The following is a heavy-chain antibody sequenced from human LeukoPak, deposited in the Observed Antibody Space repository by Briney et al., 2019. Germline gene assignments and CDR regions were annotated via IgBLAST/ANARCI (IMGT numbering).Heavy chain of an antibody. D-gene: IGHD3-10*01. CDR2: IYYSGNT. CDR3: ARSYGSGNYYKGYFDP. V-gene: IGHV4-30-4*01. J-gene: IGHJ5*02. CDR1: GGSISSGDYY. Sequence: SGALSLTCTVSGGSISSGDYYWTWIRQPPGKGLECIRYIYYSGNTYYSPSLKSRLTISVDTSNNQFSLKLSSVTAADTAVYYCARSYGSGNYYKGYFDPWGQGTLVTVSS.